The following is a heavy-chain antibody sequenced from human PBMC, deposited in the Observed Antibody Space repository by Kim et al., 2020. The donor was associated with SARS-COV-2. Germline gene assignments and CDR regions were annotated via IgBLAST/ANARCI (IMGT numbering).Heavy chain of an antibody. D-gene: IGHD6-13*01. V-gene: IGHV3-11*04. CDR3: ARDQGIARS. J-gene: IGHJ3*01. Sequence: STIYYADSVKGRFTISRDNAKNSLYLQMNSLRAEDTAVYYCARDQGIARSWGQGTMVTVSS. CDR2: STI.